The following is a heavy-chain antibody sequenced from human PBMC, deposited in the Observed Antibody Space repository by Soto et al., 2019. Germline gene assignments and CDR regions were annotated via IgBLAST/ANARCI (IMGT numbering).Heavy chain of an antibody. D-gene: IGHD3-9*01. V-gene: IGHV4-59*01. CDR1: GGSISSYY. CDR2: IYYSGST. Sequence: PSETLSLTCTVSGGSISSYYWSWIRQPPGKGLEWIGYIYYSGSTNYNPSLKSRVTISVDTSKNQFSLKLSSVTAADTAVYYCARDPVVYDILTGYPADYYYGMDVWGQGTTVTVSS. CDR3: ARDPVVYDILTGYPADYYYGMDV. J-gene: IGHJ6*02.